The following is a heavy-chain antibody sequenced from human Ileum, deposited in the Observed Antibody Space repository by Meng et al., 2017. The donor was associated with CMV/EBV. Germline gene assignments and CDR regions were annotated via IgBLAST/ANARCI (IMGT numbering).Heavy chain of an antibody. V-gene: IGHV3-23*01. CDR1: GFPFRTYD. CDR3: TKGGWLDY. CDR2: ITGRDSRT. J-gene: IGHJ4*02. Sequence: GGSLRLSCAVSGFPFRTYDMSWVRQAPGKGLEWVAVITGRDSRTYYAESVQGRFIVSKDNYEDTLYLQMNSLRSEDTARYYCTKGGWLDYWGPGTVVTVSS.